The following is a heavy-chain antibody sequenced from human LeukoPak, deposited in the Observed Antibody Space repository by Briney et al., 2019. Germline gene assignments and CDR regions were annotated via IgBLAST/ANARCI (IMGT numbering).Heavy chain of an antibody. CDR1: GFTFSDYY. D-gene: IGHD1-1*01. V-gene: IGHV3-11*01. J-gene: IGHJ5*02. Sequence: GGSLRLSCAASGFTFSDYYMSWIRQAPGKGLEWVSYISSSGSTIYYADSVKGRFTISRDNAKNSLYLQMNSLRAEDTAVYYCAKSRSGSANWALQIFDNWGQGTLVTVSS. CDR3: AKSRSGSANWALQIFDN. CDR2: ISSSGSTI.